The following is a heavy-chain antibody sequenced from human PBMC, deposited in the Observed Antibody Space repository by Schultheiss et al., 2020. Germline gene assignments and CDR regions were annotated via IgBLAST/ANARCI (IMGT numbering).Heavy chain of an antibody. CDR1: GDTFSRYA. D-gene: IGHD2-8*01. J-gene: IGHJ4*02. V-gene: IGHV1-69*01. Sequence: KVSCKASGDTFSRYAINWVRQAPGQGPEWIGGIIPILGTANYAQKFQGRVTINADESTSTVYMLLSSLRSDDTAMYYCAKEGSGGGYCTDGVCSHFDYWGQGTLVTGSS. CDR2: IIPILGTA. CDR3: AKEGSGGGYCTDGVCSHFDY.